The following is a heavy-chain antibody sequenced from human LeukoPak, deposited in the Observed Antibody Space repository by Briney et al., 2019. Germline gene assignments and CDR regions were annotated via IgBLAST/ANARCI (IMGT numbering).Heavy chain of an antibody. CDR1: GDSISTSSSY. V-gene: IGHV4-39*02. CDR2: IYYSGST. D-gene: IGHD5-24*01. J-gene: IGHJ4*02. Sequence: PSETLSLTCSVSGDSISTSSSYWGWIRQPPGKGLEWIGSIYYSGSTYYNTSLKSRVTISVDTSKNQFSLKLNSVTAADTAVYFCARDGYNFGSFDSWGQGFLVTVSS. CDR3: ARDGYNFGSFDS.